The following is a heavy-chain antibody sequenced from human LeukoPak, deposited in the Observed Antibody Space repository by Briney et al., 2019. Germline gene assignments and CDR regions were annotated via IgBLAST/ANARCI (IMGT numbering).Heavy chain of an antibody. CDR3: ARDSWLGNP. CDR2: IIPIYRTA. J-gene: IGHJ5*02. D-gene: IGHD6-19*01. V-gene: IGHV1-69*05. Sequence: ASLKVSCKASGGTFSSYAISWVRQAPGQGLEWIGGIIPIYRTANYAQKFLGRVTMTRDASNSTAYMELSSLRSDDTAVYYCARDSWLGNPWGQGSMLTDSP. CDR1: GGTFSSYA.